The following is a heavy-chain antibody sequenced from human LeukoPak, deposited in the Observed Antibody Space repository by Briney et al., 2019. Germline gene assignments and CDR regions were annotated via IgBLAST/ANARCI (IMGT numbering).Heavy chain of an antibody. Sequence: GESLKISCKGSGYSFTSYWIGWVRQIPGKGLEWMGIIYPGDSDTRYSPSLQGQVTISADKSISTAYLQWSSLKASDTAMYYCSRVVVTANRACVGSKEDYWGQGTLVTVSS. D-gene: IGHD2-21*02. J-gene: IGHJ4*02. CDR3: SRVVVTANRACVGSKEDY. V-gene: IGHV5-51*01. CDR2: IYPGDSDT. CDR1: GYSFTSYW.